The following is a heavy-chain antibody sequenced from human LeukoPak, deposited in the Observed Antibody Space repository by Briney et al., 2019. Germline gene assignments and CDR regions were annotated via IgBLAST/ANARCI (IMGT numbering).Heavy chain of an antibody. CDR2: INSDGSST. V-gene: IGHV3-74*01. Sequence: GGSLRLSCTASGFTFSRYWMHWVRQGPGKGLVWVSRINSDGSSTSYADSVKGRFTISRDNAKNTLYLQMNSLRAEDTAVYYCARERVMYYYGAGSPDYWGQGTLVTVSS. CDR3: ARERVMYYYGAGSPDY. J-gene: IGHJ4*02. CDR1: GFTFSRYW. D-gene: IGHD3-10*01.